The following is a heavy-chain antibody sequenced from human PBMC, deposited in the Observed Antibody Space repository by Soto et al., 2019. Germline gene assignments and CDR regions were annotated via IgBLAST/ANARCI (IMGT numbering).Heavy chain of an antibody. CDR2: IYDSGST. J-gene: IGHJ4*02. V-gene: IGHV4-59*11. Sequence: QVQLQESGPGLVKPSETLSLTCSVSGDSLKNHYWAWIRHSPGKGLEWIGNIYDSGSTNYSPALKSRVSMSVDTSKNLFSLKMNSVTAADTAVYYCARSSMVPVYYFDFWGQGTVVTVSS. CDR3: ARSSMVPVYYFDF. CDR1: GDSLKNHY. D-gene: IGHD3-10*01.